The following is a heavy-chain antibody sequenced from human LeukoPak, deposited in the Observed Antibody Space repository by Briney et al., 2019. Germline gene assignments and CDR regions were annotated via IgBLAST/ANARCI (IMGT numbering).Heavy chain of an antibody. CDR2: IFHSGST. CDR3: AGGYYYSYYHYMDV. V-gene: IGHV4-59*01. Sequence: PSETLSLTCTVSGGSISSYYWSWIRQPPGKGLEWIGYIFHSGSTNYNPSLKSRVTMSVDTSKNQFSLKLSSVTAADTAVYYCAGGYYYSYYHYMDVWGKGTTVTISS. D-gene: IGHD5-18*01. J-gene: IGHJ6*03. CDR1: GGSISSYY.